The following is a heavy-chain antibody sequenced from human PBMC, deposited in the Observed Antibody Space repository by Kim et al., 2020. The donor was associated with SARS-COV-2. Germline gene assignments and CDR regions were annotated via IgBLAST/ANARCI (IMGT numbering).Heavy chain of an antibody. V-gene: IGHV3-23*01. CDR3: AKAPPTYYYGSGSYIFDY. D-gene: IGHD3-10*01. Sequence: GGSLRLSCAASGFTFSSYAMSWVRQAPGKGLEWVSAISGSGGSTYYPDSVKGRFTISRDNSKNTLYLQMNSLRAEDTAVYYCAKAPPTYYYGSGSYIFDYWGQGTLVTVSS. J-gene: IGHJ4*02. CDR2: ISGSGGST. CDR1: GFTFSSYA.